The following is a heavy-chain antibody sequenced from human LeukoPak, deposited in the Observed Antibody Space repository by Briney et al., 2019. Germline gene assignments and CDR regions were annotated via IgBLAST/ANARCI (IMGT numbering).Heavy chain of an antibody. V-gene: IGHV4-39*01. CDR1: GGSISSSSYY. J-gene: IGHJ4*02. Sequence: SETLSLTCTVSGGSISSSSYYWGWIRQPPGKGLEWIGSIYYSGSTYYNPSLKSRVTISVDTSKNQFSLKLSSVTAADTAVYYCARHPGPDYYDSSGYYRDWGQGTLVTVSS. CDR2: IYYSGST. CDR3: ARHPGPDYYDSSGYYRD. D-gene: IGHD3-22*01.